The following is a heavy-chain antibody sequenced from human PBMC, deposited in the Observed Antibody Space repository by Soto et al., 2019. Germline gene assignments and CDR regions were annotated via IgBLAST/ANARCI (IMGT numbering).Heavy chain of an antibody. D-gene: IGHD2-2*01. V-gene: IGHV3-33*01. CDR3: ARDRRYCSSTSCHPWAFFDI. CDR2: IWYDGSNK. Sequence: GGSLRLSCAASGFTFSSYGMHWVRQAPGKGLEWVAVIWYDGSNKYYADSVKGRFTISRDNSKNTLYLQMNSLRAEDTAVYYCARDRRYCSSTSCHPWAFFDIWGQGTMVTVSS. CDR1: GFTFSSYG. J-gene: IGHJ3*02.